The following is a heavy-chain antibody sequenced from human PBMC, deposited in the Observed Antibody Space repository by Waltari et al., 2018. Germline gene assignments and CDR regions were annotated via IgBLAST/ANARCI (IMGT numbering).Heavy chain of an antibody. D-gene: IGHD6-13*01. CDR2: IYTNGNT. V-gene: IGHV4-61*02. J-gene: IGHJ6*02. CDR1: GGSIRRYSSS. Sequence: QVQLQESGPGLVKPSQTLSLTCPVSGGSIRRYSSSLGWIRKSAGKGLGWIGRIYTNGNTDYSPSLKSRVSISVDTSKNQFSLELSSVTAADTAVYYCARAGQHVVRANYYYYYGMDVWGQGTTVIVSS. CDR3: ARAGQHVVRANYYYYYGMDV.